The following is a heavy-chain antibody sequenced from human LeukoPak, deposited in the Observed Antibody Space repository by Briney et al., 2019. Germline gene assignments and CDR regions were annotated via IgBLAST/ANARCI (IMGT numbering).Heavy chain of an antibody. CDR3: ARECSSTTCYTRSFDP. D-gene: IGHD2-2*02. Sequence: SETLSLTCIVSGYSISSGYYWGWIRQPPGKGLEWIGNLYHSGSTYYNPSLRSRATISGDMSKNQFSLSLSSVTAADTAVYYCARECSSTTCYTRSFDPWGQGTLVTVSS. V-gene: IGHV4-38-2*02. J-gene: IGHJ5*02. CDR2: LYHSGST. CDR1: GYSISSGYY.